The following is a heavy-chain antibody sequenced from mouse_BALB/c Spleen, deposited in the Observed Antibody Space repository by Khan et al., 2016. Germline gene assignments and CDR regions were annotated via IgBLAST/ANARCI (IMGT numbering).Heavy chain of an antibody. CDR2: ISHSGDS. V-gene: IGHV3-8*02. J-gene: IGHJ3*01. CDR3: ATWYYYGSAIAY. D-gene: IGHD1-2*01. CDR1: GDSITSGH. Sequence: EVQLQEPGPSLAKPSQTLSLTCSVTGDSITSGHWNWIRKFPGNKFDFMGYISHSGDSYYNPSLKSRISITRDTSKNQSYLQLDSGTTEATATYYCATWYYYGSAIAYWGQGTLVTVSA.